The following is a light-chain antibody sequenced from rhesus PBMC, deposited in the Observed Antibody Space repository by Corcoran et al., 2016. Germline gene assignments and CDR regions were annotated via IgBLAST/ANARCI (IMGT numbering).Light chain of an antibody. J-gene: IGKJ2*01. Sequence: DIQMTQSPSSLSASVGDTVTITCRASQSISSWLAWYQQKPGKPPNLLIYKASSLHSGVPSRFSGSGSGTDFTLTISSLQSEDFATYYCQQYNSSPYSFGQGTKVEIK. CDR2: KAS. V-gene: IGKV1-22*01. CDR1: QSISSW. CDR3: QQYNSSPYS.